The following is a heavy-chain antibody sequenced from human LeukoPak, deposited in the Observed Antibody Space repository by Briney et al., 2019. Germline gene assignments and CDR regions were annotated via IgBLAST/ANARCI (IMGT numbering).Heavy chain of an antibody. CDR2: IRYDGSNK. D-gene: IGHD1-26*01. CDR3: AKAGSGSYRWYYFDC. J-gene: IGHJ4*02. V-gene: IGHV3-30*02. CDR1: GFTFSSYG. Sequence: GGSLRLSSAASGFTFSSYGMHWVRQAPGKGLEWVAFIRYDGSNKYYADSVKGRFTISRDNSKNTLYLQMNSLRAEETAVYYCAKAGSGSYRWYYFDCWGQGTLVTVSS.